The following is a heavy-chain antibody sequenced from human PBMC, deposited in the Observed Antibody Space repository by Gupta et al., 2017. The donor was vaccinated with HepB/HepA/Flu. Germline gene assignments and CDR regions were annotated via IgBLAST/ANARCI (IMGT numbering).Heavy chain of an antibody. CDR2: ISAYNGNT. D-gene: IGHD6-19*01. CDR3: ASDSSGWQEGHYYYYGMDV. J-gene: IGHJ6*02. V-gene: IGHV1-18*01. CDR1: GYTFTSYG. Sequence: QVQLVQSGAEVKKPGASVTVSCKASGYTFTSYGISWVRQAPGQGLEWRGWISAYNGNTNYAQKLQGRVTMTTDTSTSTAYMELRSLRSDDTAVYYCASDSSGWQEGHYYYYGMDVWGQGTTVTGSS.